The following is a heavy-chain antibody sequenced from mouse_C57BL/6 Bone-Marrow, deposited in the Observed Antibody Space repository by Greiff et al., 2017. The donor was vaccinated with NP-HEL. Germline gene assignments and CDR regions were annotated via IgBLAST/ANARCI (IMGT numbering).Heavy chain of an antibody. CDR1: GFTFSSYG. J-gene: IGHJ1*03. V-gene: IGHV5-6*02. D-gene: IGHD1-1*01. CDR3: ARRGTVVAYWYFDV. CDR2: ISSGGSYT. Sequence: EVKLVESGGDLVKPGGSLKLSCAASGFTFSSYGMSWVRQTPDKRLEWVATISSGGSYTYYPDSVKGRFTISRDNAKNTLYLQMSSLKSEDTAMYYCARRGTVVAYWYFDVWGTGTTVTVSS.